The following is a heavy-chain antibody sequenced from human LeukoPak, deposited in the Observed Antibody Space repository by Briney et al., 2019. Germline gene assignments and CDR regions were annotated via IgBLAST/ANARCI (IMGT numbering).Heavy chain of an antibody. CDR1: GFTFADYA. J-gene: IGHJ4*02. V-gene: IGHV3-49*03. CDR3: TRDQTYCSGTSGPRFDY. CDR2: IRSKAYGGTT. D-gene: IGHD2-2*01. Sequence: PGGSLRLSCTASGFTFADYAMSWFRQAPGKGLEWVSFIRSKAYGGTTKYAASVEGRFTFSRDDSKSIAYLQMNSLKTEDTAVYYCTRDQTYCSGTSGPRFDYWGQGTLVTVSS.